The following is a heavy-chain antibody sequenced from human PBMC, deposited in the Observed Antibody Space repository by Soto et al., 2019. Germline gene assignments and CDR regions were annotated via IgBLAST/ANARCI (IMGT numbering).Heavy chain of an antibody. D-gene: IGHD3-10*01. CDR1: GVSFSGYY. CDR2: INHSGST. J-gene: IGHJ5*02. CDR3: ARKRPNAMVRGVIGWFDP. Sequence: SETLSLTCAVYGVSFSGYYWSWIRQPPGKGLEWIGEINHSGSTNYNPSLKSRVTISVDTSKNQFSLKLSSVTAADTAVYYCARKRPNAMVRGVIGWFDPWGQGTLVTVSS. V-gene: IGHV4-34*01.